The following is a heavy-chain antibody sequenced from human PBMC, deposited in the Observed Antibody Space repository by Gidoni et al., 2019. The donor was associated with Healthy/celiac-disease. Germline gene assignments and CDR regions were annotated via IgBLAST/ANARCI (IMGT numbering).Heavy chain of an antibody. CDR1: GCPCSNAW. V-gene: IGHV3-15*01. CDR2: SKSQTDGGAT. J-gene: IGHJ4*02. Sequence: EVQLVESAGGLVTPGGSLRLPCGASGCPCSNAWMSWVRQAHGRGLEWVVRSKSQTDGGATDYAAPVNGRFTISRDDLTNTLYLQMNSLTTEDTAVYYCTTLGRGQLPFGYWGQGPLVTVSS. CDR3: TTLGRGQLPFGY. D-gene: IGHD6-13*01.